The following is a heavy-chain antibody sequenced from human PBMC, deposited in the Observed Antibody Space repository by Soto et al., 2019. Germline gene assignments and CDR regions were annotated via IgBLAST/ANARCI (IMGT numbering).Heavy chain of an antibody. D-gene: IGHD6-13*01. V-gene: IGHV4-31*03. CDR3: AREFSSSLNDAFDI. CDR1: GGSISSGGYY. Sequence: PSETLSLTCTVSGGSISSGGYYWSWIRQHPGKGLEWIGYIYYSGSTYYNPSLKSRVTISVDTSKNQFSLKLSSVTAADTAVYYCAREFSSSLNDAFDIWGQGTMVTVS. CDR2: IYYSGST. J-gene: IGHJ3*02.